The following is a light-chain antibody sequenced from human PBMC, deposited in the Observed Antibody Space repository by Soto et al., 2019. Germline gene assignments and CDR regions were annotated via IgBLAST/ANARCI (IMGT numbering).Light chain of an antibody. J-gene: IGKJ2*01. Sequence: DIQMTQSPSTLSASVGDRVTITCRASQSISRWLVWYQQKPGKAPNLLIYDASSLESGVPSRFSGSGSGTEFTLTINCLQPDDFATYYCQQYNSYAYTFGQGTKLEIK. CDR1: QSISRW. CDR2: DAS. V-gene: IGKV1-5*01. CDR3: QQYNSYAYT.